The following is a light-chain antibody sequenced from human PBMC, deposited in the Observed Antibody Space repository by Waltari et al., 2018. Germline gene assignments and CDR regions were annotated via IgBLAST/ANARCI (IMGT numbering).Light chain of an antibody. Sequence: DIVMTQSPATLSVSPGERATLSCRARQSVSSNFAWYQQKRGQAPRLLIYGASTRATGIPARFSGSGSGTEFTLTISSMQSEDFAVYYCQQYNNWPLTVGGGTKVEIK. J-gene: IGKJ4*01. CDR1: QSVSSN. CDR2: GAS. V-gene: IGKV3-15*01. CDR3: QQYNNWPLT.